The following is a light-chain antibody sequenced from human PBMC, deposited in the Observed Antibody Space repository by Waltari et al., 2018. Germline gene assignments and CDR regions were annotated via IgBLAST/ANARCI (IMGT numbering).Light chain of an antibody. CDR1: GSEVGSSDY. J-gene: IGLJ1*01. CDR3: SSYTSSSTFV. V-gene: IGLV2-14*01. CDR2: EVS. Sequence: QSAPPQPAPLSGPPAHPITISGPATGSEVGSSDYDCWYQQHPGKAPKLMIYEVSNRPSGVSNRFSGSKSGNTASLTISGLQAEDEADYYCSSYTSSSTFVFGTGTKVTVL.